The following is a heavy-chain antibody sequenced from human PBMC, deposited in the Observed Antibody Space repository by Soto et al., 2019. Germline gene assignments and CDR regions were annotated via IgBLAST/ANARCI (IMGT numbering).Heavy chain of an antibody. V-gene: IGHV3-23*01. Sequence: GGSLRLSCAASGFTFSSYAMSWVRQAPGKGLEWVSAISGSGGSTYYADSVKGRFTISRDNSKNTLYLQMNSLRAEDTAVYYCAKDVARDDFWSGHTVDYWGQGTLVTVSS. CDR3: AKDVARDDFWSGHTVDY. D-gene: IGHD3-3*01. CDR2: ISGSGGST. CDR1: GFTFSSYA. J-gene: IGHJ4*02.